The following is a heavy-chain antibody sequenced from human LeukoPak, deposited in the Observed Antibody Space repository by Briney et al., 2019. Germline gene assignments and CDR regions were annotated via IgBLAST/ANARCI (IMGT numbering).Heavy chain of an antibody. CDR2: IITYNGNT. V-gene: IGHV1-18*01. CDR3: ARDTKRSRARWENLGIDP. Sequence: ASVKVSCKASGYTFTTYGISWVRQAPGQGLEWMGYIITYNGNTNYAQKLQGRVIMTTDTSTSTAYMELRSLRSDDTAVYYCARDTKRSRARWENLGIDPWGQGTLVTVSS. D-gene: IGHD3-16*01. J-gene: IGHJ5*02. CDR1: GYTFTTYG.